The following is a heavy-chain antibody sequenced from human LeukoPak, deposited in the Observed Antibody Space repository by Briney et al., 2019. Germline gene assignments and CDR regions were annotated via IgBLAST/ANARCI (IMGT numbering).Heavy chain of an antibody. J-gene: IGHJ6*02. V-gene: IGHV1-18*01. Sequence: ASVKVSCKASGYTFTSYGISRVRQAPGQGLEWMGWISAYNGNTNYAQKLQGRDTMTTDTSTSTAYMELRSLRSDDTAVYYCARDPGGLYSYGAYYYYGMDVWGQGTTVTVSS. CDR2: ISAYNGNT. D-gene: IGHD5-18*01. CDR3: ARDPGGLYSYGAYYYYGMDV. CDR1: GYTFTSYG.